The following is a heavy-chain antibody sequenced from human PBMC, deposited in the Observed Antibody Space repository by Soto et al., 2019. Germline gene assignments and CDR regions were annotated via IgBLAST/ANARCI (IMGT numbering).Heavy chain of an antibody. CDR2: ISSNGGST. Sequence: GSLRLSCAASGFTFSSYAMHWVRQAPGKGLEYVSAISSNGGSTYYANSVKGRFTISRDNSKNTLYLQMGSLRAEDMAVYYCARDLGDYWGQGTLVTVSS. V-gene: IGHV3-64*01. CDR3: ARDLGDY. CDR1: GFTFSSYA. J-gene: IGHJ4*02. D-gene: IGHD7-27*01.